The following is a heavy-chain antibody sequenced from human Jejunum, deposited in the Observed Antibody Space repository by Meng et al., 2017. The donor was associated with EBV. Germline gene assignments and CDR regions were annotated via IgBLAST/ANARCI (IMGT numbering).Heavy chain of an antibody. Sequence: LQLQEQGPGLVKPSETLSLTCIVSVGSISSSTYFWGWIRQPPGKGLEWIATVYHGGTTYYSPSLKRRVTISVDTSRNQFSLKLSSVTAADTAVYYCARQFDSRRNHWFDPWGQGTLVTVSS. J-gene: IGHJ5*02. CDR3: ARQFDSRRNHWFDP. CDR1: VGSISSSTYF. CDR2: VYHGGTT. D-gene: IGHD3-10*01. V-gene: IGHV4-39*01.